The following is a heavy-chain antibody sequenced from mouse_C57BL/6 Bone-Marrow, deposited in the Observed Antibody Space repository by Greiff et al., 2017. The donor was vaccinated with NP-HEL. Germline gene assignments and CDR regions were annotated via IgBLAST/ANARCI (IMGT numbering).Heavy chain of an antibody. V-gene: IGHV1-81*01. CDR1: GYTFTSYG. Sequence: QVQLQQSGAELARPGASVKLSCKASGYTFTSYGISWVKQRTGQGLEWIGEIYPRSGNTYYNEKFKGKATLTADKSSSTAYMELRSLTSEDSAVYFCARTYYSKKAWFAYWGQGTLVTVSA. D-gene: IGHD2-5*01. CDR3: ARTYYSKKAWFAY. CDR2: IYPRSGNT. J-gene: IGHJ3*01.